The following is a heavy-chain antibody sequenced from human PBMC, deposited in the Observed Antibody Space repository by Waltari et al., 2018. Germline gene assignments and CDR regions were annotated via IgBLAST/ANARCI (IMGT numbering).Heavy chain of an antibody. CDR1: GLSLSTDKVR. CDR3: ARRHFFGSRTYYFDY. Sequence: QVTLKESGPALVKPTQTLTLTCTLSGLSLSTDKVRVNWIRQPPGKALEWLARIDWDDDKFYNRGLRTRLTISKETSKNQVVLTMTNMDPADTATYFCARRHFFGSRTYYFDYWGQGALITVSS. J-gene: IGHJ4*02. D-gene: IGHD3-10*01. CDR2: IDWDDDK. V-gene: IGHV2-70*04.